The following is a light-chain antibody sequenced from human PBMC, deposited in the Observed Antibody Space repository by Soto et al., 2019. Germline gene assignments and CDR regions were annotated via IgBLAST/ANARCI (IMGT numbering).Light chain of an antibody. J-gene: IGKJ1*01. Sequence: EIVMTQSPATLSVSPGERATLSCRASQSVSSSLAWYQQRPGQAPRLLTYGASTRATGIPARFSGSGSGTEFTLTISSLQSEDFAVYYCQQYNNWPPWTFGQGTKV. V-gene: IGKV3-15*01. CDR3: QQYNNWPPWT. CDR2: GAS. CDR1: QSVSSS.